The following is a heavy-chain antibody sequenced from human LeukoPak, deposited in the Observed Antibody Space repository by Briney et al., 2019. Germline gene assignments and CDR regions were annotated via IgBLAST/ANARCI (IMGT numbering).Heavy chain of an antibody. D-gene: IGHD7-27*01. CDR1: GFIFSSYS. CDR2: ITGSGGNT. V-gene: IGHV3-23*01. J-gene: IGHJ4*02. CDR3: ATDSSPAGD. Sequence: GGSLRLSCAASGFIFSSYSMHWVRQAPGKGLEWVSVITGSGGNTSYADSVKGRFTIFRDNSKNTLYLQMHSLRAEDTAVYYCATDSSPAGDWGQGTLVTVSS.